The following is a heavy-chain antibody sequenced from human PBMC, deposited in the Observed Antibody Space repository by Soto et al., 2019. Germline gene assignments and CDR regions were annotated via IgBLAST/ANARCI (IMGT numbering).Heavy chain of an antibody. D-gene: IGHD1-26*01. CDR3: ARERGRGWYDP. V-gene: IGHV3-74*01. CDR1: GFTFSDYW. Sequence: GGSLRLSCAASGFTFSDYWMNWVRQAPGEGLVWVARIKSDGSTATHSDSVKGRFTVSRDNAKHTVYLQMNSLRAEDTAVYYCARERGRGWYDPWGQGALVTVSS. J-gene: IGHJ5*02. CDR2: IKSDGSTA.